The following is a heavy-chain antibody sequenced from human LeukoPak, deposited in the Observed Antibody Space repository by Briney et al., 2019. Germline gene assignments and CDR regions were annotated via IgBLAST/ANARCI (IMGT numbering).Heavy chain of an antibody. Sequence: GGSLRLSCAASGFTFSSYAMSWVRQAPGKGLEWVSSISISSNYIYYTDSVKGRFTISRDNAKNSLYLQMNSLRAEDTAVYYCARRDHGDYGEEYWGQGTLVTVSS. CDR3: ARRDHGDYGEEY. D-gene: IGHD4-17*01. V-gene: IGHV3-21*01. CDR1: GFTFSSYA. CDR2: ISISSNYI. J-gene: IGHJ4*02.